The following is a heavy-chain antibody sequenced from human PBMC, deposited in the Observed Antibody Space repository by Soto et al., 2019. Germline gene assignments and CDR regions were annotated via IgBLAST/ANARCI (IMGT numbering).Heavy chain of an antibody. V-gene: IGHV1-18*01. Sequence: ASVKVSCKASGYTFTSYGISWVRQAPRQGLEWMGWISAYNGNTNYAQKLQGRVTMTTDTSTSTAYMELSSLRSEDTAVYYCARSIVVVTALDYWGQGTLVTVS. CDR3: ARSIVVVTALDY. CDR2: ISAYNGNT. D-gene: IGHD2-21*02. CDR1: GYTFTSYG. J-gene: IGHJ4*02.